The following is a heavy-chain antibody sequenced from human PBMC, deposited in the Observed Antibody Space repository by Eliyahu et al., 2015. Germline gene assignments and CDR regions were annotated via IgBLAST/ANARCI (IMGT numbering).Heavy chain of an antibody. V-gene: IGHV5-51*01. CDR1: GYSFTSYX. CDR2: IYPGDSDT. Sequence: EVQLVQSGAEVKKPGESXKISCKGSGYSFTSYXIGWVPQIPGKGLEWMGIIYPGDSDTRYSPSFQGQVTISADKSISTAYLQWSSLKASDTAMYYCARIGAVSRNSSGWHPDIYYYYYMDVWGKGTTVTVSS. CDR3: ARIGAVSRNSSGWHPDIYYYYYMDV. J-gene: IGHJ6*03. D-gene: IGHD6-19*01.